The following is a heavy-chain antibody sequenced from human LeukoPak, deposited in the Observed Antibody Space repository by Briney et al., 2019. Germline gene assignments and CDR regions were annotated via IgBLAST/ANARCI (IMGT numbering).Heavy chain of an antibody. V-gene: IGHV1-46*01. J-gene: IGHJ4*02. Sequence: AASVKVSCKASGYTFTSYYMHWVRQALGQGLEWMGIINPSGGSTSYAQKFQGRVTMTRDTSTSTVYMELSSLRSEDTAVYYCARQVKIVVVTATFDYWGQGTLVTVSS. D-gene: IGHD2-21*02. CDR2: INPSGGST. CDR3: ARQVKIVVVTATFDY. CDR1: GYTFTSYY.